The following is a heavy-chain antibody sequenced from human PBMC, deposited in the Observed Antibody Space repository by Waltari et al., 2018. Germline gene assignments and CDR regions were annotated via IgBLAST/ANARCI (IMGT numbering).Heavy chain of an antibody. CDR2: INADKGKT. CDR3: ARAYCINGVCYSGYYFDY. V-gene: IGHV1-3*01. Sequence: QVQLVQSGAEVKKPGASVKVSCKASGYTFTGYTIHWVRQAPGQGLEWMGWINADKGKTKYSQKFQGRVTITRDTSANTADMELSSLRSEDTAVYYCARAYCINGVCYSGYYFDYWGQGTLVTVSS. D-gene: IGHD2-8*01. CDR1: GYTFTGYT. J-gene: IGHJ4*02.